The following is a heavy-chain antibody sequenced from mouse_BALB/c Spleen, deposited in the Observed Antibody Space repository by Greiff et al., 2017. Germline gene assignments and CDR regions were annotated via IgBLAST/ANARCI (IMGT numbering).Heavy chain of an antibody. Sequence: QVQLKESGPGLVAPSQSLSITCTVSGFSLTGYGVNWVRQPPGKGLEWLGMIWGDGSTDYNSALKSRLSISKDNSKSQVVLKMNSLQTDDTARYYCARASYYGNCYAMDYWGQGTSVTVSS. J-gene: IGHJ4*01. V-gene: IGHV2-6-7*01. CDR2: IWGDGST. CDR1: GFSLTGYG. D-gene: IGHD2-10*01. CDR3: ARASYYGNCYAMDY.